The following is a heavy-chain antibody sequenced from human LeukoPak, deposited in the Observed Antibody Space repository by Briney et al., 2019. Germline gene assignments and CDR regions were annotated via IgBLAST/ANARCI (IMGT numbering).Heavy chain of an antibody. Sequence: SETLSLTCTVSGASIISSIYYWGWIRQPPGKGLEWIGTIYYSGSTYYNPSLKSRVTLSVDASKNQFSLKLSSVTAADTAVYYCARNLAGHFGGFYFDDWDQGTLVTLSS. CDR2: IYYSGST. V-gene: IGHV4-39*07. J-gene: IGHJ4*02. CDR3: ARNLAGHFGGFYFDD. D-gene: IGHD2-21*01. CDR1: GASIISSIYY.